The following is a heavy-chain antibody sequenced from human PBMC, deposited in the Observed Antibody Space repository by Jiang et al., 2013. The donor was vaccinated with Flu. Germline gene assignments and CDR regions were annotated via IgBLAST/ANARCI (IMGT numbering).Heavy chain of an antibody. V-gene: IGHV4-59*08. CDR3: ARQGSGYYSNFDY. CDR2: IYYSGST. Sequence: KGLEWIGYIYYSGSTNXNPSLKSRVTISVDTSKNQFSLKLSSVTAADTAVYYCARQGSGYYSNFDYWGQGTLVTVSS. D-gene: IGHD3-3*01. J-gene: IGHJ4*02.